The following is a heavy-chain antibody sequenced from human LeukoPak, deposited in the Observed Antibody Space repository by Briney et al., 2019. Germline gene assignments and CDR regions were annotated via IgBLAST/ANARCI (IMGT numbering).Heavy chain of an antibody. J-gene: IGHJ5*01. CDR1: GDGFPDFW. V-gene: IGHV5-51*01. D-gene: IGHD1-14*01. CDR2: IYPKDSDT. Sequence: GESLKISCQGSGDGFPDFWIAWVRQKPGKGLEWMGVIYPKDSDTKYSQSFQGQVTISADKSIATVYSLKSGNEPSDTAMYYCARRRITRFDSWGQGSLVTVSS. CDR3: ARRRITRFDS.